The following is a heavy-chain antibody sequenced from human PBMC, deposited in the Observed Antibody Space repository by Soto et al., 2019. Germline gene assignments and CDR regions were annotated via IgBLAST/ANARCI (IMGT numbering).Heavy chain of an antibody. CDR1: GFTFSDYY. CDR2: ISSSGSTI. V-gene: IGHV3-11*01. Sequence: PGGSLRLSCAASGFTFSDYYMSWIRQAPGKGLEWVSYISSSGSTIYYADSVKGRFTISMDNAKNSMYLQMNSLRAEDTAVYYCARDEGVTMVRGVIYYYYYIDVWGKGTTVTVSS. D-gene: IGHD3-10*01. J-gene: IGHJ6*03. CDR3: ARDEGVTMVRGVIYYYYYIDV.